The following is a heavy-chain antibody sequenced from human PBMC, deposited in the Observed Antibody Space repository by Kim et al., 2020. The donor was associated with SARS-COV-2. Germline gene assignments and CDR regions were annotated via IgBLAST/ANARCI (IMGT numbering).Heavy chain of an antibody. D-gene: IGHD6-13*01. J-gene: IGHJ6*02. V-gene: IGHV3-21*01. CDR1: GFTFSSYS. CDR3: ARDDSSWYSRYYYYGMDV. CDR2: ISSSSSYI. Sequence: GGSLRLSSAASGFTFSSYSMNRVRQAPGKALVWVSSISSSSSYIYYADPVMGRFTISRENAKNPLYLQMNSRRAEDTAVYYCARDDSSWYSRYYYYGMDVCAQGATITVSS.